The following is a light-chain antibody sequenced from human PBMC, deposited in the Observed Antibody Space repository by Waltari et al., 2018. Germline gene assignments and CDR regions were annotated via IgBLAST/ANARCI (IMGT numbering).Light chain of an antibody. CDR1: SRNVGIYTL. V-gene: IGLV2-23*02. J-gene: IGLJ3*02. CDR2: EVA. CDR3: CSYAASSTWV. Sequence: QSPLTHPASVSGSPGQSTTTPAPEPSRNVGIYTLVPWYQQHPGKAPKLMIYEVATRPSGVSNRFSGSKSGNTASLTITGLQAEDEADYYCCSYAASSTWVFGGGTKLTVL.